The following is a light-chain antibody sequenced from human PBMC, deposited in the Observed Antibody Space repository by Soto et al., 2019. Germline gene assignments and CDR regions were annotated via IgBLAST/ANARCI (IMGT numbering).Light chain of an antibody. Sequence: DILWTHSPYTLSLSPGDRATLSCRASRALANTYLVWYQQRPGQAPRLLFYGASTRASGVPERFSGSGSGTDFTLTISRLEPGDFAVYYCQHYGDSLTWTFGQGTKVDIK. V-gene: IGKV3-20*01. J-gene: IGKJ1*01. CDR1: RALANTY. CDR2: GAS. CDR3: QHYGDSLTWT.